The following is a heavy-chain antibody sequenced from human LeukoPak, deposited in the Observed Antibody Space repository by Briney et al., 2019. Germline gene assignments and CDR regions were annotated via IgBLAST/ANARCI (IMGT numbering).Heavy chain of an antibody. V-gene: IGHV4-59*01. J-gene: IGHJ5*02. D-gene: IGHD6-13*01. Sequence: SETLSLTCTVSGGSISSYYWSWIRQPPGKGLEWIGYIYYSGSTNYNPSLKSRVTISVDTSKNQFSLKLSSVTAADTAVYYCARIAGYSSSGWFDPWGQGTLVTVSS. CDR3: ARIAGYSSSGWFDP. CDR1: GGSISSYY. CDR2: IYYSGST.